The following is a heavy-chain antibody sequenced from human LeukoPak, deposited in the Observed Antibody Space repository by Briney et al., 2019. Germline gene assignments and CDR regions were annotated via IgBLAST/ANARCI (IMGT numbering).Heavy chain of an antibody. CDR1: GFTFNSYS. V-gene: IGHV3-48*01. Sequence: GGSLRLSCAGSGFTFNSYSMNWVRQAPGKGLEWVSYISSSSSTIYYADSVKGRFTISRDNAKNSLYLQMNSLRAEDTAVYYCAREWRVPFRGCDYWGQGTLVTVSS. D-gene: IGHD6-19*01. J-gene: IGHJ4*02. CDR3: AREWRVPFRGCDY. CDR2: ISSSSSTI.